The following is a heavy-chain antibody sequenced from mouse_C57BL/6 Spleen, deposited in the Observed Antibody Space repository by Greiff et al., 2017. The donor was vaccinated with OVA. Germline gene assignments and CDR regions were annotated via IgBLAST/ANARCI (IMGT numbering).Heavy chain of an antibody. V-gene: IGHV1-64*01. J-gene: IGHJ3*01. Sequence: QVQLQQPGAELVKPGASVKLSCKASGYTFTSYWMHWVKQRPGQGLEWIGMIHPNSGSTNYNEKFKSKATLTVDKSSSTAYMQLSSLTSEDSAVYYCARAHFTTVVDAWFAYWGQGTLVTVSA. CDR2: IHPNSGST. D-gene: IGHD1-1*01. CDR1: GYTFTSYW. CDR3: ARAHFTTVVDAWFAY.